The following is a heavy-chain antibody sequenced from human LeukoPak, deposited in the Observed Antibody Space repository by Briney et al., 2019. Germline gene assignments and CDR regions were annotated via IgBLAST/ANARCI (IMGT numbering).Heavy chain of an antibody. J-gene: IGHJ4*02. CDR2: ISGSGGST. CDR3: ARGGSYGYGFLFGY. Sequence: GGSLRLSCAASGFTFSSYAMSWVRQAPGKGLEWVSAISGSGGSTYYADSVKGRFTISRDNSKNTLYLQMNSLRAEDTAVYYCARGGSYGYGFLFGYWGQGTLVSVSS. D-gene: IGHD5-18*01. V-gene: IGHV3-23*01. CDR1: GFTFSSYA.